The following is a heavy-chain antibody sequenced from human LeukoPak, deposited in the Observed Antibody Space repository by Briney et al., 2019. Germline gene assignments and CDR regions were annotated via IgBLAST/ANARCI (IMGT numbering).Heavy chain of an antibody. CDR1: GYSFTSYD. Sequence: APVKVSCKTSGYSFTSYDVNWVRQAAGQGLEWIGWVRPQNGDSGYAQKFQDRVTMIRDTSTSTVYMEMKSLTFEDTAVYFCARGPPDSTSSDYWGQGTLVTASS. V-gene: IGHV1-8*01. CDR2: VRPQNGDS. J-gene: IGHJ4*02. D-gene: IGHD2-2*01. CDR3: ARGPPDSTSSDY.